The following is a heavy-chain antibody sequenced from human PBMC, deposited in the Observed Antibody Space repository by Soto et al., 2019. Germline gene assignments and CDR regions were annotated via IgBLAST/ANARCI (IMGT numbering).Heavy chain of an antibody. Sequence: QVHLVQSGPEVKKPGASVKVSCKASGYTFSNYGTNWVRQAPGQGLEWMGWISAFNGHTKYLEKFQGRVIMTTDASTRTAFLYLRTRRADDTAVYYSTTLIGDTDRSWGQGTLVNVS. J-gene: IGHJ5*02. D-gene: IGHD2-21*01. CDR1: GYTFSNYG. CDR3: TTLIGDTDRS. V-gene: IGHV1-18*04. CDR2: ISAFNGHT.